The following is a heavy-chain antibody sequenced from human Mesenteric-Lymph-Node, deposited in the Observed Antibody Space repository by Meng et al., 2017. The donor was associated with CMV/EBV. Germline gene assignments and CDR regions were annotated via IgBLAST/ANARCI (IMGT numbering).Heavy chain of an antibody. CDR2: IYSGGTT. J-gene: IGHJ6*02. CDR1: GFNVYSNY. D-gene: IGHD2-2*01. Sequence: GGSLRLSCAASGFNVYSNYMTWVRQAPGKGLEWVSVIYSGGTTYYADSVKGRFTISRDASKNTLSLQMNSLRAEDTAVYYCAVPAAIGLSYYSGMDVWGQGTTVTVSS. CDR3: AVPAAIGLSYYSGMDV. V-gene: IGHV3-53*01.